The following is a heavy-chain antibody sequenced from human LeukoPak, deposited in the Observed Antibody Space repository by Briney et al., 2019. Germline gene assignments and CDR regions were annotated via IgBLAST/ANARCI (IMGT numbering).Heavy chain of an antibody. D-gene: IGHD1-26*01. CDR3: ARDEWELEKGYAFDI. CDR1: GFTFSSYW. J-gene: IGHJ3*02. CDR2: INSDGSST. Sequence: GGSLRLSCAASGFTFSSYWMHWVRQAPGKGLVWVSHINSDGSSTSYADSVKGRFTISRDNAKNTLYLQMNSLRAEDTAVYYCARDEWELEKGYAFDIWGQGTMVTVSS. V-gene: IGHV3-74*01.